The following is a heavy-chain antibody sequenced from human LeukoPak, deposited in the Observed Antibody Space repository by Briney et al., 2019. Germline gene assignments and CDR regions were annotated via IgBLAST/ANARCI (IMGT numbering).Heavy chain of an antibody. CDR3: AREVVVAATRYMDV. V-gene: IGHV3-48*03. D-gene: IGHD2-15*01. J-gene: IGHJ6*03. Sequence: GGSLRLSCAASGFSFSRYWMSWVRQAPGKGLEWVSYISSSGSTIYYADSVKGRFTISRDNAKNSLYLLLNSLRAEDTAVYYCAREVVVAATRYMDVWGKGTTITISS. CDR1: GFSFSRYW. CDR2: ISSSGSTI.